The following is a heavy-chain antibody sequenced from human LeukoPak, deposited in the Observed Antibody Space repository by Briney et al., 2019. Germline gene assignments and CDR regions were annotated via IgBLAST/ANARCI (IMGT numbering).Heavy chain of an antibody. J-gene: IGHJ4*02. V-gene: IGHV1-2*02. CDR3: ARASYYGSGSYYNYYFDY. D-gene: IGHD3-10*01. CDR2: INPNSDGT. Sequence: ASVKVSCKASGYTFTGYYMHWVRQAPGQGLEWMGWINPNSDGTNYAQKFQGRVTMTRDTSISTAYMELSRLRSDDTAVYYCARASYYGSGSYYNYYFDYWGQGTLVTVSS. CDR1: GYTFTGYY.